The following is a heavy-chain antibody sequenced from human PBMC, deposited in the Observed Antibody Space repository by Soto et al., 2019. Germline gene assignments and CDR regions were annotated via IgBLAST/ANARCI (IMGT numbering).Heavy chain of an antibody. Sequence: PGGSLRLSCAASGFTFTSYAMNWVRQAPGKGLEWVALVSGSGLSTYYADSVKGRFTISRDNSKNTLYLQMNGLRAEDTAVYYCAKDKGFGNLGVEYVDHWGQGSLVTVAS. V-gene: IGHV3-23*01. CDR2: VSGSGLST. J-gene: IGHJ1*01. CDR1: GFTFTSYA. CDR3: AKDKGFGNLGVEYVDH. D-gene: IGHD3-10*01.